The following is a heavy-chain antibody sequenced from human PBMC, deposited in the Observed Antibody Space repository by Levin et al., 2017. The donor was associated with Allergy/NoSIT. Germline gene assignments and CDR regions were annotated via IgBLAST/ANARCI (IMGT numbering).Heavy chain of an antibody. CDR1: GFTFSSYG. V-gene: IGHV3-30*18. CDR2: ISYDGSNK. Sequence: GESLKISCAASGFTFSSYGMHWVRQAPGKGLEWVAVISYDGSNKYYADSVKGRFTISRDNSKNTLYLQMNSLRAEDTAVYYCAKDLGPNDYGDPWCPDYWGQGTLVTVSS. CDR3: AKDLGPNDYGDPWCPDY. J-gene: IGHJ4*02. D-gene: IGHD4-17*01.